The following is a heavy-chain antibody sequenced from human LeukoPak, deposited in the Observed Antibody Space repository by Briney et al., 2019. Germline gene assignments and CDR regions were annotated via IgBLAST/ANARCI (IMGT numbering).Heavy chain of an antibody. CDR3: ARGVVVTAIGRQDFDY. J-gene: IGHJ4*02. CDR1: GGSFSGYY. V-gene: IGHV4-34*01. Sequence: PLETLSLTCAVYGGSFSGYYWSWIRQPPGKGLEWIGEINHSGSTNYNPSLKSRVTISVDTSKNQFSLKLSSVTAADTAVYYCARGVVVTAIGRQDFDYWGQGTLVTVSS. CDR2: INHSGST. D-gene: IGHD2-21*02.